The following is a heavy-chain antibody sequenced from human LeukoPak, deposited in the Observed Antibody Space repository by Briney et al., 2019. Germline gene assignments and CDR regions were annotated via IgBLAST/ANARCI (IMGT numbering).Heavy chain of an antibody. CDR3: ARAWRIGSYRWRGEYYFDH. V-gene: IGHV4-39*07. CDR1: GGSISSSSYY. Sequence: SETLSLTCTVSGGSISSSSYYWGWIRQPPGKGLEWIGSIYYSGSTYYNPSLKSRVTISVDTSKNQFSLKLSSVTAADTAVYYCARAWRIGSYRWRGEYYFDHWGQGTLVTVSS. J-gene: IGHJ4*02. CDR2: IYYSGST. D-gene: IGHD3-10*01.